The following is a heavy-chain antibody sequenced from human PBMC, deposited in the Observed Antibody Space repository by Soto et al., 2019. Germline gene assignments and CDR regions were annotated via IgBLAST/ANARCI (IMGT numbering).Heavy chain of an antibody. Sequence: SETLFLTCTVSGGSISSSSYYWGWIRQPPGKGLEWIGSIYYSGSTYYNPSLKSRVTISVDTSKNQFSLKLSSVTAADTAVYYCARKIQLWPNWFDPWGQGTRVTVS. CDR1: GGSISSSSYY. CDR2: IYYSGST. J-gene: IGHJ5*02. V-gene: IGHV4-39*01. D-gene: IGHD5-18*01. CDR3: ARKIQLWPNWFDP.